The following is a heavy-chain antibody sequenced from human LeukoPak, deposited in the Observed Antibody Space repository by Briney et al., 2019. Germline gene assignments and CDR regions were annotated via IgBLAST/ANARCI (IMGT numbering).Heavy chain of an antibody. Sequence: PGGSLRLSCAASGFTFSSYSMNWVRQAPGKGLEWVSAISGSGGGTYYADSVKGRFTISRDNSKNTLYLQMNSLRAEDTAVYYCAKFSVAGIYDPNYFDYWGQGTLVTASS. CDR1: GFTFSSYS. V-gene: IGHV3-23*01. D-gene: IGHD6-19*01. J-gene: IGHJ4*02. CDR2: ISGSGGGT. CDR3: AKFSVAGIYDPNYFDY.